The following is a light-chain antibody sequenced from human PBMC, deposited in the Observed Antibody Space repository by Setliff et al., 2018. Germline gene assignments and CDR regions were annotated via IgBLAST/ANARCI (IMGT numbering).Light chain of an antibody. CDR2: GNN. V-gene: IGLV1-40*01. CDR3: QSYDSSLSAYV. Sequence: QSVLTQPPSVSEAPGQRVTISCAGSSSNIGAGYDVHWYQQLPGTAPKLLIYGNNIRPSGVPDRFSGSQSGTSASLAITGLHAEDEADYYCQSYDSSLSAYVFGTGTKGTV. J-gene: IGLJ1*01. CDR1: SSNIGAGYD.